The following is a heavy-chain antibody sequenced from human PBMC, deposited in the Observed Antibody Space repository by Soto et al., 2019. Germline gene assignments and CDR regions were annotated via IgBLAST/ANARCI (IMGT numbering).Heavy chain of an antibody. Sequence: VQLVESGGGLVQPGGSLKLSCAASGFTFSGSAMHWVRQASGKGLEWVGRIRSKANSYATAYAASVKGRFTISRDDSKNTAYLQMNSLKTEDTAVYYCTTLGSYSLVDYWGQGTLVTVSS. V-gene: IGHV3-73*02. CDR2: IRSKANSYAT. D-gene: IGHD1-26*01. J-gene: IGHJ4*02. CDR3: TTLGSYSLVDY. CDR1: GFTFSGSA.